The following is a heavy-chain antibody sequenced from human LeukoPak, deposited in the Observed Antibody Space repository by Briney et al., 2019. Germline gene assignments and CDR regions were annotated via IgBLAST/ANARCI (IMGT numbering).Heavy chain of an antibody. Sequence: ASVKVSCKASGYTFPNYAMHWVRQAPGQSLEWMGWINPGNGNTKYSQNFQGRVTLTRDTSASTAYMDVSSLKSKDTAVYYCARGGYDYVWDQYDCWGQGTLVTVSS. CDR1: GYTFPNYA. V-gene: IGHV1-3*01. D-gene: IGHD3-16*01. CDR3: ARGGYDYVWDQYDC. CDR2: INPGNGNT. J-gene: IGHJ4*02.